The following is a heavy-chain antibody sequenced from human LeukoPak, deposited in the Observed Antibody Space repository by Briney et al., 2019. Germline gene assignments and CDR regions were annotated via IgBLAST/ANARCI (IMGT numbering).Heavy chain of an antibody. V-gene: IGHV4-59*01. CDR1: GGSISSYY. CDR3: AREGGYGSGSYFTY. D-gene: IGHD3-10*01. Sequence: PSETLSLTCTVSGGSISSYYWSWIRQPPGKGLEWIGYIYYSGSTNYNPSLKSRVTISVDTSKNQFSLKLSSVTAADTAVCYCAREGGYGSGSYFTYWGQGTLVTVSS. J-gene: IGHJ4*02. CDR2: IYYSGST.